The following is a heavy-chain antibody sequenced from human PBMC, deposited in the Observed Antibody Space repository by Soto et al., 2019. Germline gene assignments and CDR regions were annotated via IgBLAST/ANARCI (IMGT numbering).Heavy chain of an antibody. D-gene: IGHD3-9*01. CDR1: GCSISSGGYY. J-gene: IGHJ4*02. Sequence: SETLSLTCTVSGCSISSGGYYWSWIRQHPGKGLEWIGYIYYSGSTYYNPSLKSRVTISVDTSKNQFSLKLSSVTAADTAVYYCARQDYDILTGYYKGFDYWGQGTLVTVSS. CDR3: ARQDYDILTGYYKGFDY. V-gene: IGHV4-31*03. CDR2: IYYSGST.